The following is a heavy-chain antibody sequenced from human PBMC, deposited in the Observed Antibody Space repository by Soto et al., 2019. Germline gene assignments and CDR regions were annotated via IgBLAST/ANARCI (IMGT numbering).Heavy chain of an antibody. V-gene: IGHV3-15*07. J-gene: IGHJ4*01. Sequence: GGSVRHSCAEASCSVLGAWRNWVSQTPGRGLEWVGRIKSKTDGGTTDFAASVKGRFAISRDDSRDMMYMQMNSLKTEDTGVYYCTSDSLFTHMLVRLYCWGLGTLVTVSS. CDR1: SCSVLGAW. CDR2: IKSKTDGGTT. D-gene: IGHD2-15*01. CDR3: TSDSLFTHMLVRLYC.